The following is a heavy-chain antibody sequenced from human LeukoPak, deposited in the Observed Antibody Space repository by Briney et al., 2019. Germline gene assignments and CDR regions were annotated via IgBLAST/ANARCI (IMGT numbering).Heavy chain of an antibody. Sequence: ASVKVSCKASGYTFTSYGISWVRQAPGQGLEWMGWISAYNGNTNYAQKLQGRVTMTTDTSTSTAYMELRSLRSDDTAVYYCARAIVEVGDQHRNDYWGRGTLVTVSS. CDR2: ISAYNGNT. J-gene: IGHJ4*02. D-gene: IGHD2-21*01. V-gene: IGHV1-18*01. CDR1: GYTFTSYG. CDR3: ARAIVEVGDQHRNDY.